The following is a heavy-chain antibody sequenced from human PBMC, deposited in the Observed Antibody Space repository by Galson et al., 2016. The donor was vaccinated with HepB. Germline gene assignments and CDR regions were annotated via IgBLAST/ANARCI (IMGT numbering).Heavy chain of an antibody. CDR2: IYPHDSDT. J-gene: IGHJ3*01. D-gene: IGHD3-10*01. CDR1: GYRFTAYW. CDR3: RVRGDQGDPFDH. V-gene: IGHV5-51*03. Sequence: QSGAEVKKPGESLKISCKASGYRFTAYWIAWVRQMPGKGLEWMGVIYPHDSDTRYGPAFQGQVTISVDKSISTTFLQWSTLKASDTAMYYCRVRGDQGDPFDHWGQGTMVTVSS.